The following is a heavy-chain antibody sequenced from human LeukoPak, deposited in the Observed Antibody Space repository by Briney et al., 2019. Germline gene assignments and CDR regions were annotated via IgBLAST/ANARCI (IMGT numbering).Heavy chain of an antibody. Sequence: SETLSLTCTVSGGSISSSSYYWGWIRQPPGKGLEWIGSIYYSGSTYYNPSLKSRVTISVDTSKNQFSLKLSSVTAADTAVYYCARDPPGYYFDYWGQGTLVTVSS. J-gene: IGHJ4*02. CDR1: GGSISSSSYY. CDR2: IYYSGST. CDR3: ARDPPGYYFDY. V-gene: IGHV4-39*07.